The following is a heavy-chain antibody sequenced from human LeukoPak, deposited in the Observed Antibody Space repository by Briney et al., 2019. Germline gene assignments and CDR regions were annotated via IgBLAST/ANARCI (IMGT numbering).Heavy chain of an antibody. Sequence: ESGPTLVKPTQTLTVTCTFSGFSLTTSGMCVNWIRQPTGRALELLARIDWTDDKHYRPSLKTRLTISKDTSKNQVVLTMTNMDPVDTGTYFCARSVYGTSVDYWGQGTLVTVSS. CDR3: ARSVYGTSVDY. J-gene: IGHJ4*02. V-gene: IGHV2-70*11. CDR1: GFSLTTSGMC. CDR2: IDWTDDK. D-gene: IGHD3-16*01.